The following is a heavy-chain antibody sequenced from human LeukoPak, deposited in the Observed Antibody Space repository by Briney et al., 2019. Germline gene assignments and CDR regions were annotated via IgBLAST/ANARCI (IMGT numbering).Heavy chain of an antibody. V-gene: IGHV4-38-2*02. CDR3: ARDGMRYYGFWSGYNWFDP. CDR2: IYHSGST. D-gene: IGHD3-3*01. CDR1: GYSISSGYY. J-gene: IGHJ5*02. Sequence: SETLSLTCTVSGYSISSGYYWGWIRQPPGKGLEWIGSIYHSGSTYYNPSLKSRVTISVDTSKNQFSLKLSSVTAADTAVYYCARDGMRYYGFWSGYNWFDPWGQGTLVTVSS.